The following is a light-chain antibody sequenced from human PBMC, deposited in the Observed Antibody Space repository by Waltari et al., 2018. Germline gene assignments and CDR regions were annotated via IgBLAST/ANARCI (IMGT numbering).Light chain of an antibody. Sequence: QSALTQSASVSGSPGQSITISCPGTSSDVGFYDFVSWFQRHPGQAPQVMFYKVNYRPSGVSNRFSCSQSANTASLTIAGLQAEDEADYYCSSYTRRSYWVFGGGTQLTVL. CDR2: KVN. CDR1: SSDVGFYDF. CDR3: SSYTRRSYWV. J-gene: IGLJ3*02. V-gene: IGLV2-14*01.